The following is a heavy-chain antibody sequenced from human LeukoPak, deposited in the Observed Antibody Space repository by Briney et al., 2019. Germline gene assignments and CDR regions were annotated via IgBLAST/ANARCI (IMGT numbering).Heavy chain of an antibody. CDR1: GYTFTGYY. CDR2: INPNSGGT. V-gene: IGHV1-2*02. D-gene: IGHD3-10*01. J-gene: IGHJ4*02. CDR3: ARGVNFRFGELSGPFDY. Sequence: GASVKVSCKASGYTFTGYYMHWVRQAPGQGLEWMGWINPNSGGTNYAQKFQGRVTMTRDTSISTAYMELSRLRSDDTAVYYCARGVNFRFGELSGPFDYWGQGTLVTVSS.